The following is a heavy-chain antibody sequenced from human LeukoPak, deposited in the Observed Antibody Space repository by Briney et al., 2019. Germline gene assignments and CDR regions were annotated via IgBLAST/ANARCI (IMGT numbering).Heavy chain of an antibody. D-gene: IGHD3-10*01. V-gene: IGHV3-48*04. Sequence: PGGSLRLSCAASGFTFSSYWMHWVRQAPGKGLEWVSYISSSGSTIYYADSVKGRFTISRDNAKNSLYLQMNSLRAEDTAVYYCARGSMGFGELSLDYWGQGTLVTVSS. CDR3: ARGSMGFGELSLDY. CDR2: ISSSGSTI. CDR1: GFTFSSYW. J-gene: IGHJ4*02.